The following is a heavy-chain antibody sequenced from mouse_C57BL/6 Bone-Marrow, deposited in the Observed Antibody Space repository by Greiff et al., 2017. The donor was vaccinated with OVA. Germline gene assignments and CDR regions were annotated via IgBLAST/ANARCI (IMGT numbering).Heavy chain of an antibody. D-gene: IGHD1-1*01. CDR2: FHPYNDDT. Sequence: QVQLQQSGAELVKPGASVKMSCKASGYTFTTYPIEWMKQNHGKSLEWIGNFHPYNDDTKYNEKFKGKATLTVEKSSSTVYLELSRLTSDDSAVYYCAAFITTVVASRTYAMDYWGQGTSVTVSS. CDR3: AAFITTVVASRTYAMDY. J-gene: IGHJ4*01. CDR1: GYTFTTYP. V-gene: IGHV1-47*01.